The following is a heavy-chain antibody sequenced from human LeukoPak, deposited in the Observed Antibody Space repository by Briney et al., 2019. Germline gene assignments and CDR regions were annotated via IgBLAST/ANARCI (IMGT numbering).Heavy chain of an antibody. CDR1: GFTFSRYW. Sequence: GGSLRLSCAASGFTFSRYWMHWVRQAPGKGLVWISRINPEETTTSYADSVRGRFTISRDNDKNTLYLEMNSLRTEDTAVYYCARGGLEPVDYWGQGSLVTVSS. J-gene: IGHJ4*02. CDR2: INPEETTT. D-gene: IGHD1-14*01. V-gene: IGHV3-74*01. CDR3: ARGGLEPVDY.